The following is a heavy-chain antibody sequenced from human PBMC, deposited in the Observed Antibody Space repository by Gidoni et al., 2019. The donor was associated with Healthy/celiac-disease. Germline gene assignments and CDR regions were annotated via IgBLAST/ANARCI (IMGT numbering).Heavy chain of an antibody. D-gene: IGHD2-21*02. CDR1: GGTFSSYT. V-gene: IGHV1-69*02. CDR3: ARAVKDCGGDCYNY. Sequence: QVQLVQSGAEVKKPGSSVKVSCKASGGTFSSYTISWVRQAPGQGLEWMGRIIPILGIANYAQKFQGRVTITADKSTSTAYMELSSLRSEDTAVYYCARAVKDCGGDCYNYWGQGTLVTVSS. J-gene: IGHJ4*02. CDR2: IIPILGIA.